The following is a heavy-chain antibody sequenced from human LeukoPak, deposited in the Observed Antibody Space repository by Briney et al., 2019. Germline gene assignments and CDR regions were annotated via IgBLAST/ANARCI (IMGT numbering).Heavy chain of an antibody. J-gene: IGHJ4*02. CDR2: IRAGGDDT. CDR1: GFTFSSYG. CDR3: ARDLSKMIRGAD. V-gene: IGHV3-23*01. D-gene: IGHD3-10*01. Sequence: PGGSLRLSCAASGFTFSSYGMHWVRQPPGKGLEWVSTIRAGGDDTFYADSVRGRFSISRDNSKNTLYLQMSFLRAEDTALYYCARDLSKMIRGADWGQGTLVTVSS.